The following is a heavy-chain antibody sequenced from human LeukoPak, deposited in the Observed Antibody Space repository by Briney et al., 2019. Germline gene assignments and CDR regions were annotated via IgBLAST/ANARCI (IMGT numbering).Heavy chain of an antibody. V-gene: IGHV3-11*01. CDR3: ARKEYSSSWYAIDY. D-gene: IGHD6-13*01. J-gene: IGHJ4*02. CDR2: ISSSGYTI. CDR1: GFTFSDYY. Sequence: GGSLRLSCAASGFTFSDYYMSWIRQARGKGLEWLSYISSSGYTIYYADSVKGRFTISRDNAKNSLYLQMNSLRAEDAAVYYCARKEYSSSWYAIDYWGQGTLVTVSS.